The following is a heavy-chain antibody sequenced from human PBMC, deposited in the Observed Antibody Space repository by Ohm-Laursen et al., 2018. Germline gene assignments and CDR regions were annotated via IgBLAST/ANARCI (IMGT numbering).Heavy chain of an antibody. J-gene: IGHJ6*02. V-gene: IGHV3-30*03. D-gene: IGHD4-23*01. CDR1: GFSFSSHG. Sequence: SLRLSCAAPGFSFSSHGMHWVRQAPGKGLEWVAVISHDGSDKYYADSVKGRFTISRDNAKKSMYLQMNSLRAEDTAVYYCARDVVTGSYDYNGMDVWGQGTTVTVSS. CDR2: ISHDGSDK. CDR3: ARDVVTGSYDYNGMDV.